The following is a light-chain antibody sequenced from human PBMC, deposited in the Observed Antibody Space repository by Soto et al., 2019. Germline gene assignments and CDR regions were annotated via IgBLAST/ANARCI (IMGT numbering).Light chain of an antibody. J-gene: IGKJ1*01. Sequence: DIQMTQSPSTLSASVGDRVTITCRASQSVGRSLAWYQQQPGKAPKLLIYGVSNLESGVPSRFSGFGSGTEFTLSISSLQPGDFGTYYCQQFYKGWTFGQGTRV. V-gene: IGKV1-5*01. CDR2: GVS. CDR1: QSVGRS. CDR3: QQFYKGWT.